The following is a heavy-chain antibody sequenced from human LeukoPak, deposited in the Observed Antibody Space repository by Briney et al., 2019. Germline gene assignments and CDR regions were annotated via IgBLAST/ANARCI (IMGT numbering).Heavy chain of an antibody. CDR1: GYTFTSYY. CDR2: INPSGGST. CDR3: ASVRSGYGYYFDY. D-gene: IGHD3-22*01. V-gene: IGHV1-46*01. J-gene: IGHJ4*02. Sequence: ASVKVSCKASGYTFTSYYMHWVRQAPGQGLEWIGIINPSGGSTSYAQKFQGRVTMTRDTSTSTVYMELSSLRSEDTAVYYCASVRSGYGYYFDYWGQGTLVTVSS.